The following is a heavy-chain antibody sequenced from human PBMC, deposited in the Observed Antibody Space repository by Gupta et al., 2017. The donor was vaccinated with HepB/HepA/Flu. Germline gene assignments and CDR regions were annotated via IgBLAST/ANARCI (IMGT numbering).Heavy chain of an antibody. Sequence: QVQLVQSGAEVKKPGASVTVSCKASGYSFTGQHIHWVRQAPGQGLEWMGWINPNSGGTNYAQKFQDWVTMSRDTSISTAYMDLRSLKSDDTAIYYCARGGGIALEFDYWGQGTLVTVSS. CDR1: GYSFTGQH. CDR3: ARGGGIALEFDY. V-gene: IGHV1-2*04. J-gene: IGHJ4*02. D-gene: IGHD6-13*01. CDR2: INPNSGGT.